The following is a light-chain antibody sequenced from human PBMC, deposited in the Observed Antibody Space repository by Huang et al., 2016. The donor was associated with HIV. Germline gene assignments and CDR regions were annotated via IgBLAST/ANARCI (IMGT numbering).Light chain of an antibody. Sequence: DIVMTQSPDSLAVSLGERATINCKSSQSVLYSSNNKDDLAWYQQKPGQSPRLLIYCASTRESGVPDRFSGSGSGTDFTLTVSSLQAEDVAVYYCQQYFSTPYTFGQGTKLEIK. CDR2: CAS. J-gene: IGKJ2*01. CDR1: QSVLYSSNNKDD. V-gene: IGKV4-1*01. CDR3: QQYFSTPYT.